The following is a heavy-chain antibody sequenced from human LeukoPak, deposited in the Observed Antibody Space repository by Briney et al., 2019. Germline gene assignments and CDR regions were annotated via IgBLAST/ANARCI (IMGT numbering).Heavy chain of an antibody. J-gene: IGHJ5*02. CDR1: GGSIGSYY. V-gene: IGHV4-4*09. CDR3: ARGIYSMVRGVPNWFDP. CDR2: IYTSGST. Sequence: SETLSLTCTVSGGSIGSYYWSWIRQPPGKGLEWIGYIYTSGSTNYNPSLKSRVTISVDTSKNQFSLKLSSVTAADTAVYYCARGIYSMVRGVPNWFDPWGQGTLVTVSS. D-gene: IGHD3-10*01.